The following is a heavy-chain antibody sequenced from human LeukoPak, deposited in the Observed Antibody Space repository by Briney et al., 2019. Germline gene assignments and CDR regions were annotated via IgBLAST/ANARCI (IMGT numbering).Heavy chain of an antibody. CDR2: INPNSGGT. CDR1: GYTFTSYG. J-gene: IGHJ4*02. Sequence: ASVKVSCKASGYTFTSYGISWVRQAPGQGLEWMGRINPNSGGTNYAQKFQGRVTMTRDTSISTAYMELSRLRSDDTAVYYCARGRAIVVVPAAIRVMFGYWGQGTLVTVSS. V-gene: IGHV1-2*06. D-gene: IGHD2-2*01. CDR3: ARGRAIVVVPAAIRVMFGY.